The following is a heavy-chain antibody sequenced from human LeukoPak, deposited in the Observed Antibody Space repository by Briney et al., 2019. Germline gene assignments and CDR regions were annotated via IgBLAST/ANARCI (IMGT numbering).Heavy chain of an antibody. J-gene: IGHJ4*02. V-gene: IGHV3-23*01. D-gene: IGHD1-26*01. CDR2: ITIGGTT. CDR3: AKDSRTGSPRAFDS. Sequence: GGSLRLSCAASGFTFSNYALTWVRQAPGKGLEWVSTITIGGTTYHADSVKGRFTISRDNSKNTLYLQMNSLRPEDTAVYSCAKDSRTGSPRAFDSWGQGTLVIVSS. CDR1: GFTFSNYA.